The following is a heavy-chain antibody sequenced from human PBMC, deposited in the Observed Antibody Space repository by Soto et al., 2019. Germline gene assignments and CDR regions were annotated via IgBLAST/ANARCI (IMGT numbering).Heavy chain of an antibody. Sequence: ASVKVSWKTSGYTFTSYDINCVRHATGQGLEWMGWMNPNSGNTGYAQKFQGRITMTRNTSINTAYMELSSLRSEDTAVYYCARGQEVWRNAGTLGLHDLGVWGQGTTVTVYS. V-gene: IGHV1-8*01. CDR2: MNPNSGNT. CDR3: ARGQEVWRNAGTLGLHDLGV. J-gene: IGHJ6*02. CDR1: GYTFTSYD. D-gene: IGHD3-16*01.